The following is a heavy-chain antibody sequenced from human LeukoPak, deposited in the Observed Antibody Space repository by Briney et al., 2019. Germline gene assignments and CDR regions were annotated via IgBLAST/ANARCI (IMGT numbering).Heavy chain of an antibody. J-gene: IGHJ4*02. V-gene: IGHV3-64*01. CDR2: ISSNGGST. Sequence: PGGSLRLSCAASGFTFSSYAMHWVRQAPGKGLEYVSAISSNGGSTYYANSVKGRFTISRDNTKNTLYLQMGSLRAEDMAVYYCARGRYSGGATFDYWGQGTLVTVSS. CDR3: ARGRYSGGATFDY. CDR1: GFTFSSYA. D-gene: IGHD1-26*01.